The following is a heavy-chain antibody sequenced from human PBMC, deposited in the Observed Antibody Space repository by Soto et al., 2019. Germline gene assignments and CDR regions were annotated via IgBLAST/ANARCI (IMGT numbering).Heavy chain of an antibody. J-gene: IGHJ4*02. CDR3: AREYSSSRYFDY. D-gene: IGHD6-13*01. CDR1: GFPFSSYW. Sequence: GGSLRLSCAASGFPFSSYWMHWVRQAPGKGLLWVSRINSDGSSTTYADSVKGRFTISRDNARNTLYLQMNSLRAEDTAVYYCAREYSSSRYFDYWGQGTLVTVSS. CDR2: INSDGSST. V-gene: IGHV3-74*01.